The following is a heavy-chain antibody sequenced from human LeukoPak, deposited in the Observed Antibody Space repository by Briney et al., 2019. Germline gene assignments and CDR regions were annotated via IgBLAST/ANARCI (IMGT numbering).Heavy chain of an antibody. D-gene: IGHD6-13*01. Sequence: SETLSHTCTVSGGSISTYYWNWIRQPPGKGLEWIGYIYYSRATNYNPSLKSRVTISVDTSKNQYSLKLSSVTAADTAVYYCARGVYIAAAQYGFWGQGTLVTVSS. CDR3: ARGVYIAAAQYGF. V-gene: IGHV4-59*01. CDR2: IYYSRAT. J-gene: IGHJ4*02. CDR1: GGSISTYY.